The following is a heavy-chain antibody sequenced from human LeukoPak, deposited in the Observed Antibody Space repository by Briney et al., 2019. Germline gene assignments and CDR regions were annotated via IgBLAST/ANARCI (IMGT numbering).Heavy chain of an antibody. CDR2: IYWDDDK. D-gene: IGHD5-18*01. J-gene: IGHJ4*02. CDR3: AHRRPSRSYGYLYFDY. V-gene: IGHV2-5*02. Sequence: SGPTLVKPTQTLTLTCTFSGFSLSTSGVGVGWIRQPPGKALEWLALIYWDDDKRYSPSLKSRLTITKDTSKNQVVLTMTNMDPVDTATYYCAHRRPSRSYGYLYFDYWGQGTLVTVSS. CDR1: GFSLSTSGVG.